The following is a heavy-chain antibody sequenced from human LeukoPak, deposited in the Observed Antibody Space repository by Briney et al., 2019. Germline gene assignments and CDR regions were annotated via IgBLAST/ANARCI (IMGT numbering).Heavy chain of an antibody. D-gene: IGHD4-17*01. CDR2: IYSGGST. J-gene: IGHJ4*02. CDR3: AKENYGDYVPYFDY. Sequence: GGSLRLSCAASGFTVSSNYMSWVRQAPGKGLEWVSVIYSGGSTYYADSVKGRFTISRDNSKNTLYLQMNSLRAEDTAVYYCAKENYGDYVPYFDYWGQRTLVTVSS. V-gene: IGHV3-66*02. CDR1: GFTVSSNY.